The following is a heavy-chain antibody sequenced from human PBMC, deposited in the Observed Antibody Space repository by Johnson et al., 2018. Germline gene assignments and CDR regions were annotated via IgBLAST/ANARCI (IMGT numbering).Heavy chain of an antibody. D-gene: IGHD3-10*01. CDR3: TGGTYGPCMDV. CDR1: GLSFSNAW. Sequence: EVQLGEAGGGLVKPGGSLRLSCAASGLSFSNAWMTWVRQAPGKGLEWVGRIKSKADGGTDDYAAPVKGRFTMSRDDSKNTLVLQMSSRRTEDTAVYYCTGGTYGPCMDVWGQGTTVTVSS. CDR2: IKSKADGGTD. V-gene: IGHV3-15*01. J-gene: IGHJ6*02.